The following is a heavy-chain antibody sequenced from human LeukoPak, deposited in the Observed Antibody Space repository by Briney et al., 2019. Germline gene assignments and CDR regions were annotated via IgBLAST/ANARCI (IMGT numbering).Heavy chain of an antibody. Sequence: GSLRLSCAASGFTFSSYDMHWVRQATGKGLEWVSAIGTAGDTYYPGSVKGRFTISRENAKNSLYLQTNSLRAGDTAVYYCARGSPNFGVVTFDYWGQGTLVTVSS. CDR2: IGTAGDT. J-gene: IGHJ4*02. V-gene: IGHV3-13*01. CDR1: GFTFSSYD. CDR3: ARGSPNFGVVTFDY. D-gene: IGHD3-3*01.